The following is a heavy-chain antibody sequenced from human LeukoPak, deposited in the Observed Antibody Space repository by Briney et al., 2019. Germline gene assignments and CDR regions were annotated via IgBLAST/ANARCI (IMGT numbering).Heavy chain of an antibody. V-gene: IGHV3-74*01. D-gene: IGHD2-21*01. Sequence: GGSLRLSCAASGFTFCSYWMHWARQPPGKGLVWVSRINSDGTTTTYADSVKGRFTISRDNAKNTLYLQMNSLRVEDTAVYYCVKDLGPRGEWGQGTLVTVSS. J-gene: IGHJ4*02. CDR3: VKDLGPRGE. CDR1: GFTFCSYW. CDR2: INSDGTTT.